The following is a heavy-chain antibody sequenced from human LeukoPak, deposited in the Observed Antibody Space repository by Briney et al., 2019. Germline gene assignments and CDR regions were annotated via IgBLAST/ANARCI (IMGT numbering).Heavy chain of an antibody. CDR2: MSYSGST. Sequence: SETLSLTCTVSGGSISSSSYYWGRIRQPPGKGLEWIGSMSYSGSTYYNPSLKSRVTIAVDTSKTQFSLKLSSVTAADTAVYYCARFYTTSQYGSGYMDVWGKGTTVTVSS. CDR3: ARFYTTSQYGSGYMDV. J-gene: IGHJ6*03. CDR1: GGSISSSSYY. V-gene: IGHV4-39*01. D-gene: IGHD3-10*01.